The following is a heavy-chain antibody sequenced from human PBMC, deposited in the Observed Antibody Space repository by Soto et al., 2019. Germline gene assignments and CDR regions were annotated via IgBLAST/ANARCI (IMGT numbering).Heavy chain of an antibody. D-gene: IGHD6-19*01. CDR1: GGSISSYY. J-gene: IGHJ2*01. V-gene: IGHV4-59*01. Sequence: QVQLQESGPGLVKPSETLSLTCTVSGGSISSYYRSWIRQPPGKGLEWIGYIYYSGSTNYNPSLKSRVTISVDTPKNQFSLKLSSVTAADTAVYYCARARGYSSGWSYWYFDLWGRGTLVTVSS. CDR2: IYYSGST. CDR3: ARARGYSSGWSYWYFDL.